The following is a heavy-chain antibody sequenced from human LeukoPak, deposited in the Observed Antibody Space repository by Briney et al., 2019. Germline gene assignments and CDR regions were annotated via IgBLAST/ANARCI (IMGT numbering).Heavy chain of an antibody. Sequence: PGGSLRLSCAASGFTFSSYAMSWVRQAPAKGLEWVSAISGSGGSTYYADSVKGRFTISRDNSKNTLYLQMNSLRAEDTAVYYCAKGPLYYDNSPHAFDIWGQGTMVTVSS. CDR3: AKGPLYYDNSPHAFDI. V-gene: IGHV3-23*01. CDR1: GFTFSSYA. J-gene: IGHJ3*02. CDR2: ISGSGGST. D-gene: IGHD3-22*01.